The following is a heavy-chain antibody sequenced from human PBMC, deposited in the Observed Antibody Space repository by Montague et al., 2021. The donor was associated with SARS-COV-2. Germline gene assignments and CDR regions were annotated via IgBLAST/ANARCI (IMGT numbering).Heavy chain of an antibody. D-gene: IGHD2-21*02. Sequence: PLRLSCAASGFTFSSYAMHWVRQAPGKGLEWVAVISYDGSNKYYADSVKGRFTISRDNSKNTLYLQMNSLRAEDTAVYYCAREGDIVVVTDAFDIWGQGTMVTVSS. CDR3: AREGDIVVVTDAFDI. V-gene: IGHV3-30-3*01. CDR1: GFTFSSYA. CDR2: ISYDGSNK. J-gene: IGHJ3*02.